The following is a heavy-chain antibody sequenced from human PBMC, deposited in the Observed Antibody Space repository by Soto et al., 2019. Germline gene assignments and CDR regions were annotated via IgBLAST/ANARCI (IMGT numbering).Heavy chain of an antibody. Sequence: SETLPLTCTVSGGSISSYYWSWIRQPPGKGLEWIGYIYYSGSTNYNPSLKSRVTISVDTSKNQFSLKLSSVTAADTAVYYCARGTKFGMDVWGQGTTVTVSS. CDR3: ARGTKFGMDV. CDR2: IYYSGST. D-gene: IGHD3-16*01. CDR1: GGSISSYY. J-gene: IGHJ6*02. V-gene: IGHV4-59*01.